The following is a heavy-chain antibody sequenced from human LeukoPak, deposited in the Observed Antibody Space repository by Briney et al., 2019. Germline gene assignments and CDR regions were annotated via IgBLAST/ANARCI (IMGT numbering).Heavy chain of an antibody. D-gene: IGHD3-10*01. CDR2: IYTSGST. V-gene: IGHV4-4*07. CDR1: GGSISSYY. J-gene: IGHJ5*02. CDR3: ARGGPMVREQSTYNWFDP. Sequence: SETLSLTCTVSGGSISSYYWSWIRQPAGKGLEWIGRIYTSGSTNYNPSLKSRVTMSVDTSKNQFSLKLSSVTAADTAVYYCARGGPMVREQSTYNWFDPWGQGTLVTVSS.